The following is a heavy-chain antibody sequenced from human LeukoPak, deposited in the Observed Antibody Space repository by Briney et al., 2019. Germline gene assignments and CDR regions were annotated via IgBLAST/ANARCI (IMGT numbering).Heavy chain of an antibody. CDR3: ARERAYGDYEYYFDY. V-gene: IGHV1-18*01. CDR1: GYTFTSYG. CDR2: ISAYNGNT. Sequence: ASVKVSCKASGYTFTSYGISWVRQAPGQGLEWMGWISAYNGNTNYAQKFQGRVTMTRDTSTSTAYMELSRLRSDDTAVYYCARERAYGDYEYYFDYWGQGTLVTVSS. J-gene: IGHJ4*02. D-gene: IGHD4-17*01.